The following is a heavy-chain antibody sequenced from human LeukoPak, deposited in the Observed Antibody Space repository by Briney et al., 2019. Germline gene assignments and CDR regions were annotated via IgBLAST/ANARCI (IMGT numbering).Heavy chain of an antibody. CDR3: ARGAYSSSSPGGLLIDY. Sequence: PSETLSLTCTVSGGSISSYYWSWIRQPAGKGLEWIGRIYTSGSTNYNPSLKSRVTMSVDTSKNQFSLKLSSVTAAGTAVYYCARGAYSSSSPGGLLIDYWGQGILVTVSS. CDR2: IYTSGST. CDR1: GGSISSYY. D-gene: IGHD6-6*01. J-gene: IGHJ4*02. V-gene: IGHV4-4*07.